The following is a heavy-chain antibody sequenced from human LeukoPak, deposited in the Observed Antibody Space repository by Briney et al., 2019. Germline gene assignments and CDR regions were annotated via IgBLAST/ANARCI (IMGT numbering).Heavy chain of an antibody. CDR2: INSDGSST. J-gene: IGHJ4*02. D-gene: IGHD1-26*01. V-gene: IGHV3-74*01. Sequence: GGSLRLSCAASGFTFSSYSMNWVRQAPGKGLVWVSRINSDGSSTSYADSVKGRFTISRDNAKNTLYLQMNSLRAEDTAVYYCARDPGVGAIKRVYWGQGTLVTVSS. CDR1: GFTFSSYS. CDR3: ARDPGVGAIKRVY.